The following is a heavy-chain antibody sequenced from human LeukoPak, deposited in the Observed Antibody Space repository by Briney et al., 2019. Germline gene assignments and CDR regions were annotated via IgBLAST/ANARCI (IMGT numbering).Heavy chain of an antibody. CDR2: ISGSGAST. Sequence: PGGSLRLSCVVSGFTFSDYAMSWVRQAPGKGLDWVSVISGSGASTYYADSVRGRFTISRDNSKNTLYLQMNSLRGEDTAIYYCAKDQQRTVPTRGAFDIWGQGTMVTVSS. J-gene: IGHJ3*02. V-gene: IGHV3-23*01. CDR3: AKDQQRTVPTRGAFDI. CDR1: GFTFSDYA. D-gene: IGHD6-25*01.